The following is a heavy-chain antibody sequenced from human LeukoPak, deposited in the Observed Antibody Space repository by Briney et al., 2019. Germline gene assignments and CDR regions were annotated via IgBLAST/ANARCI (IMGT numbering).Heavy chain of an antibody. CDR1: GGSFSGYY. CDR2: INHSGST. Sequence: SETLSLTCAVYGGSFSGYYWSWIRQPPGKGLEWIGEINHSGSTNYNPSLKSRVTISVDTSKNQSSLKLSSVTAADTAVYYCARHLRGYCSSTSCYRAWFDPWGQGTLVTVSS. D-gene: IGHD2-2*01. J-gene: IGHJ5*02. CDR3: ARHLRGYCSSTSCYRAWFDP. V-gene: IGHV4-34*01.